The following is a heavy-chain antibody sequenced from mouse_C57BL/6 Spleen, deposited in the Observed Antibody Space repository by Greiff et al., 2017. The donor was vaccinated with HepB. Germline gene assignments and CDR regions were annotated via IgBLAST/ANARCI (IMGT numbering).Heavy chain of an antibody. D-gene: IGHD1-1*01. Sequence: QVHVKQSGSELVRPGASVTLSCKASGYTFTDYEMHWVKQTPVHGLEWIGAIDPETGGTAYNQKFKGKAILTADKSSSTAYMELRSLTSEDSAVYYCTRLGGTYFDYWGQGTTLTVSS. CDR3: TRLGGTYFDY. V-gene: IGHV1-15*01. CDR2: IDPETGGT. CDR1: GYTFTDYE. J-gene: IGHJ2*01.